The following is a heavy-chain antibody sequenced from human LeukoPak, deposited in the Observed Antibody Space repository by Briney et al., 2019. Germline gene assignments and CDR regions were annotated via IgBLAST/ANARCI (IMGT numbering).Heavy chain of an antibody. CDR2: IKQDGSEK. V-gene: IGHV3-7*01. J-gene: IGHJ6*03. CDR3: ARSAYYYYYMDV. CDR1: GFAFSSYW. Sequence: PGGSLRLSCAASGFAFSSYWMSWVRQAPGKGLEWVANIKQDGSEKYYVDSVKGRFTISRDNAKNSLYLQMNSLRAEDTAVYYCARSAYYYYYMDVWGKGTRSPSP.